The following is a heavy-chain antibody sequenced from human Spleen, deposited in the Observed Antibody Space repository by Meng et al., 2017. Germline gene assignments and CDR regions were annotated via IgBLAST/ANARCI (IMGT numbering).Heavy chain of an antibody. CDR1: GFTFSSYG. Sequence: GESLKISCAASGFTFSSYGMHWVRQAPGKGLEWVAVIWYDGSNKYYADSVKGRFTISRDNSKNPLYLQMNSLRAEDTAVYYCARDKREYQRILDYWGQGTLVTVSS. CDR3: ARDKREYQRILDY. J-gene: IGHJ4*02. V-gene: IGHV3-33*01. CDR2: IWYDGSNK. D-gene: IGHD2-2*01.